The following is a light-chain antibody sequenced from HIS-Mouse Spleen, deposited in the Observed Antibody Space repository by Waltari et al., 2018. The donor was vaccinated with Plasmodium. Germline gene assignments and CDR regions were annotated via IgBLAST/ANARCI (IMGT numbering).Light chain of an antibody. CDR2: EVT. Sequence: QSALTQPPSASGSPGPSVTISCPGTSSDVGGYHYVSWYQQHPGKAPKLMIYEVTTRPSGVPDRFSGSKSGNTASLTVSGLQAEDEADYYCSSYAGSNNLVFGGGTKLTVL. V-gene: IGLV2-8*01. CDR3: SSYAGSNNLV. CDR1: SSDVGGYHY. J-gene: IGLJ2*01.